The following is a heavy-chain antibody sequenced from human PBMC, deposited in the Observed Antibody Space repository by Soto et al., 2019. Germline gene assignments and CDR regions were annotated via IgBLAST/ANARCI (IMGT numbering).Heavy chain of an antibody. J-gene: IGHJ5*02. D-gene: IGHD2-2*01. CDR3: ARAIVLVPAALDWFDL. Sequence: PSETLSLTCAVSGGSISSGGYSWSWIRQPPGKGLEWIGYIYHSGSTYYNPSLKSRVTISVDRSKNQFSLKLSSVTAADTAVYYCARAIVLVPAALDWFDLWGQGTFVTVSS. CDR2: IYHSGST. CDR1: GGSISSGGYS. V-gene: IGHV4-30-2*01.